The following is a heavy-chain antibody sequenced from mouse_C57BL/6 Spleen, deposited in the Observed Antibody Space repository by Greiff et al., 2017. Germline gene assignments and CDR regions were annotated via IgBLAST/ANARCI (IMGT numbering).Heavy chain of an antibody. Sequence: EVKLVESGGGLVQPGGSLSLSCAASGFTFTDYYMSWVRQPPGKALEWLGFIRNKANGYTTEYSASVKGRFTISRDNSQSIRYLQMNALRAEDSATYYCARAHHWYFDVWGTGTTVTVSS. CDR2: IRNKANGYTT. V-gene: IGHV7-3*01. CDR3: ARAHHWYFDV. CDR1: GFTFTDYY. J-gene: IGHJ1*03.